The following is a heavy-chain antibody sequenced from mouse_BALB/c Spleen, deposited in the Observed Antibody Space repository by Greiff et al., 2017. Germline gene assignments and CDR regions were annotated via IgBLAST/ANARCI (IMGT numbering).Heavy chain of an antibody. V-gene: IGHV1S41*01. CDR1: GYTFTSYW. Sequence: DLVKPGASVKLSCKASGYTFTSYWINWIKQRPGQGLEWIGRIAPGSGSTYYNEMFKGKATLTVDTSSSTAYIQLSSLSSEDSAVYFCARGGYYGRGWYFDVWGAGTTVTVSS. J-gene: IGHJ1*01. CDR3: ARGGYYGRGWYFDV. D-gene: IGHD1-1*01. CDR2: IAPGSGST.